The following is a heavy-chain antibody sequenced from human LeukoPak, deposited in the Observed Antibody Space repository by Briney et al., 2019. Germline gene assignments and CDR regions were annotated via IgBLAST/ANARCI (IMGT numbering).Heavy chain of an antibody. CDR2: IDQEGGEQ. Sequence: GGSLRLSCVVSGFNFSNYWVSWVRQAPGKGLEWVANIDQEGGEQNYVDSVKGRFSISRDNAKTSVYLQMNSLKVEDTAFYYCARSKAGGYWGQGALVTVSS. V-gene: IGHV3-7*01. CDR1: GFNFSNYW. D-gene: IGHD3-10*01. CDR3: ARSKAGGY. J-gene: IGHJ4*02.